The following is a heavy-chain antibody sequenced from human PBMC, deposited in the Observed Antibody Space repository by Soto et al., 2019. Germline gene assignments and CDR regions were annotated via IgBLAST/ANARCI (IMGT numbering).Heavy chain of an antibody. D-gene: IGHD2-15*01. Sequence: QVQLVQSGAEVKKPGSSVKVSCKVPGGTFSSYAISWVRQAPGQGLEWMGGIIPIFGTAKYAQKFQGRVTITADESTSTGYMELSSLRSEDTAVYYCARSQGGSSSLDIYYYYYYGMDVWGQGTTVTVSS. J-gene: IGHJ6*02. V-gene: IGHV1-69*01. CDR1: GGTFSSYA. CDR3: ARSQGGSSSLDIYYYYYYGMDV. CDR2: IIPIFGTA.